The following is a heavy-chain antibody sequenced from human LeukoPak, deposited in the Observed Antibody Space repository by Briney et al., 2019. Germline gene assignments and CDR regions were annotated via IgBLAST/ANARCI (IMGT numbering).Heavy chain of an antibody. J-gene: IGHJ3*02. D-gene: IGHD3-3*01. CDR2: IRFDGSNK. CDR3: AKEPGNDFWSGVDAFDI. V-gene: IGHV3-30*02. Sequence: GGSLRLSCAASGFIFSGYDMHWVRQAPGKGLEWVAFIRFDGSNKYYADSVRGRFTISRDNSKNTLYLQMNSLRAEDTAVYYCAKEPGNDFWSGVDAFDIWGQGTMVTVSS. CDR1: GFIFSGYD.